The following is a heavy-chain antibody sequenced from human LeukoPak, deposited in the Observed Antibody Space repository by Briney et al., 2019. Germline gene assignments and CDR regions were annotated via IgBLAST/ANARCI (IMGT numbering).Heavy chain of an antibody. CDR3: AKIGGNSGYDFADY. Sequence: GGSLRLSCAASGFTFSSYWMGWVRQAPGKGLEWVSAISGSGGSTYYADSVKGRFTISRDNSKNTLYLQMNSLRAEDTAVYYCAKIGGNSGYDFADYWGQGTLVTVSS. V-gene: IGHV3-23*01. CDR2: ISGSGGST. D-gene: IGHD5-12*01. CDR1: GFTFSSYW. J-gene: IGHJ4*02.